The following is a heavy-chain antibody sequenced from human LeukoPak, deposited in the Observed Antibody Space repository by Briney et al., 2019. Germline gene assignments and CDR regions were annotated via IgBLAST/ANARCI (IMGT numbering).Heavy chain of an antibody. Sequence: PGKSLRLSCAASGFTFSGYPIHWVRQAPGKGLEWVANINQDGSEKNYVDSVRGRFTIARDNAKNSLYLQMNSLRVEDTAVYYCARWLGSSGWSLDYWGQGTLVTVSS. CDR2: INQDGSEK. CDR3: ARWLGSSGWSLDY. D-gene: IGHD6-19*01. V-gene: IGHV3-7*03. J-gene: IGHJ4*02. CDR1: GFTFSGYP.